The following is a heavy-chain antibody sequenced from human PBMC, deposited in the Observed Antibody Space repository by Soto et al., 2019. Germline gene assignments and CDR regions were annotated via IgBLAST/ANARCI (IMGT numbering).Heavy chain of an antibody. V-gene: IGHV3-33*01. J-gene: IGHJ4*02. Sequence: QVQLVESGGGVVQPGRSLRLSCAASGFTFSSYGMHWVRQAPGKGLEWVAVIWYDGSNKYYADSVKGRFTISRDNSKHTQYLQMNSLRAEDTAVYYCGRDLKEDGWYWGQGTLVTVSS. CDR2: IWYDGSNK. CDR1: GFTFSSYG. CDR3: GRDLKEDGWY. D-gene: IGHD2-15*01.